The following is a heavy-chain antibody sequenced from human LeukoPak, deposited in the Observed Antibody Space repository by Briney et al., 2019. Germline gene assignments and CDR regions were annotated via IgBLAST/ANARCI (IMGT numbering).Heavy chain of an antibody. D-gene: IGHD3-10*01. CDR2: IYYSGST. CDR1: GGSISGYY. V-gene: IGHV4-59*01. J-gene: IGHJ5*02. Sequence: PSETLSLTCTVSGGSISGYYWSWIRRPPGKGLEWIGYIYYSGSTNYNPSLKSRVTISVDTSKNQFSLKLSSVTAADTAVYYCARDMESGSGSYYFPGWFDPWGQGTLVTVSS. CDR3: ARDMESGSGSYYFPGWFDP.